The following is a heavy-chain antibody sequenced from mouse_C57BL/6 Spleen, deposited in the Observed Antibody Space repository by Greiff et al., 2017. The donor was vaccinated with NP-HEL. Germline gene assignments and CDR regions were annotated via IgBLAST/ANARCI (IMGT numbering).Heavy chain of an antibody. V-gene: IGHV2-2*01. CDR3: ARNFWDGAY. D-gene: IGHD4-1*01. J-gene: IGHJ3*01. Sequence: VQLVESGPGLVQPSQSLSITCTVSGFSLTSYGVHWVRQSPGKGLEWLGVIWSGGSTDYNAAFISRLSISKDNSKGQVFLKMNSLQADDTAIYYCARNFWDGAYWGQGTLVTVSA. CDR1: GFSLTSYG. CDR2: IWSGGST.